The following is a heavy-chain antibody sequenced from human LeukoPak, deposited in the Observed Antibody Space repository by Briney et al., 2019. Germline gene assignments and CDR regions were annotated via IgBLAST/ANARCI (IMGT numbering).Heavy chain of an antibody. J-gene: IGHJ4*02. CDR2: ISAYNGNT. Sequence: ASVKVSCKASGGTFSSYAISWVRQAPGQGLEWMGWISAYNGNTNYAQKLQGRVTMTTDTSTSTAYMELRSLRSDDTAVYYCARASIAAADNDYWGQGTLVTVSS. V-gene: IGHV1-18*01. CDR1: GGTFSSYA. CDR3: ARASIAAADNDY. D-gene: IGHD6-13*01.